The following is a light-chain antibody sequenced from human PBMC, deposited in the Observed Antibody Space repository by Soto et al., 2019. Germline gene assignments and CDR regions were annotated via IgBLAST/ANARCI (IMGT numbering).Light chain of an antibody. CDR2: EVS. Sequence: QSALTQPASVSGSPGQSITISCTGATSDIGGYNYVSWYQQHPGKAPRLMIYEVSNRPSGVSDRFSASKSGNAASLTISGLQAEHEADYYCSSYSSSSSLWVFGGGTKLTVL. V-gene: IGLV2-14*01. CDR3: SSYSSSSSLWV. J-gene: IGLJ3*02. CDR1: TSDIGGYNY.